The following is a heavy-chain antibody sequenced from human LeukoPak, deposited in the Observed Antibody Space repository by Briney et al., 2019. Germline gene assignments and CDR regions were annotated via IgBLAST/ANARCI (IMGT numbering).Heavy chain of an antibody. CDR2: IYYSGST. V-gene: IGHV4-30-4*08. Sequence: SQTLSLTCTVSGGSISSGDYYWSWIRQPPGKGLEWIGYIYYSGSTYYNPSLRSRVTISVDTSRNQFSLKLSSVTAADTAVYYCARVKASSGWYRSPEDAFDIWGQGTMVTVSS. CDR3: ARVKASSGWYRSPEDAFDI. CDR1: GGSISSGDYY. J-gene: IGHJ3*02. D-gene: IGHD6-19*01.